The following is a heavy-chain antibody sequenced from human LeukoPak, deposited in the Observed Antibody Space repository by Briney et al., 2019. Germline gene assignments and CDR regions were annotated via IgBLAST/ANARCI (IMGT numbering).Heavy chain of an antibody. J-gene: IGHJ4*02. Sequence: SETLSLTCTVSGGSISSYYWSWIRQPPGKGLEWIGYIYYSGSTNYNPSLKSRVTISVDTSKNQFSLKLSTVTAADTAVYYCARDHYYYDSSGPRLDYWGQGTLVTVSS. D-gene: IGHD3-22*01. CDR2: IYYSGST. CDR1: GGSISSYY. V-gene: IGHV4-59*01. CDR3: ARDHYYYDSSGPRLDY.